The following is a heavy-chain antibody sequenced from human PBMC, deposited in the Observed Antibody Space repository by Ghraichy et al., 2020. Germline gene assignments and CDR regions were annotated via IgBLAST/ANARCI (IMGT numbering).Heavy chain of an antibody. Sequence: SQTLSLTCAVYGGSFSGYYWSWIRQPPGKGLEWIGEINHSGSTNYNPSLKSRVTISVDTSKNQFSLKLSSVTAADTAVYYCARGLSEGAGPFDYWGQGTLVTGSS. J-gene: IGHJ4*02. CDR3: ARGLSEGAGPFDY. CDR2: INHSGST. D-gene: IGHD3-10*01. CDR1: GGSFSGYY. V-gene: IGHV4-34*01.